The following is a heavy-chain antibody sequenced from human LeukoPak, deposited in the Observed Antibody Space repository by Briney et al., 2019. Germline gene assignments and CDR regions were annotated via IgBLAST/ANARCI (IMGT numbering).Heavy chain of an antibody. Sequence: PGGSLRLSCAASGFTFSSYAMHWVRQAPGKGLEWVAVISYDGSNKYYADSVKGRFTISRDNSKNTLYLQMNSLRAEDTAVYYCARDQGDYGDILDDYWGQGTLVTVSS. CDR3: ARDQGDYGDILDDY. D-gene: IGHD4-17*01. J-gene: IGHJ4*02. CDR1: GFTFSSYA. V-gene: IGHV3-30*04. CDR2: ISYDGSNK.